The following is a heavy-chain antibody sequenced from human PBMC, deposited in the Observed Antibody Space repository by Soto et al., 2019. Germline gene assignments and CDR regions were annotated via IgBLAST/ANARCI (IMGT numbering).Heavy chain of an antibody. CDR3: VRQYSGSLDY. Sequence: LRLSCAASGFTFNNYWMHWVRQAPGKGLVWVSRINTDGSSTTYADSVKGRFTISRDNAKNTLYLQMNSLRAEDTAVYYCVRQYSGSLDYWGQGTLVTVSS. CDR1: GFTFNNYW. CDR2: INTDGSST. J-gene: IGHJ4*02. V-gene: IGHV3-74*01. D-gene: IGHD1-26*01.